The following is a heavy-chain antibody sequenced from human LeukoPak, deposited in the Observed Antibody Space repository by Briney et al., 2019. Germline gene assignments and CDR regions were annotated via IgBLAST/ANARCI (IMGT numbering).Heavy chain of an antibody. D-gene: IGHD4-17*01. CDR1: GYTFTRYD. J-gene: IGHJ4*02. Sequence: ASVKVSCKASGYTFTRYDINWVRQAPGQGLEWMGWINPNSGNRGYAQKFQGRVAITRDTSINTAYMELSSLRSDDTAVYYCARANGDLDYWGQGTLVTVSS. CDR3: ARANGDLDY. V-gene: IGHV1-8*03. CDR2: INPNSGNR.